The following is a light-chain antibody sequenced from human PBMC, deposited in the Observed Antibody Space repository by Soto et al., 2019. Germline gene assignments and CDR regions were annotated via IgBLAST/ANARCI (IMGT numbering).Light chain of an antibody. V-gene: IGKV4-1*01. CDR1: QRVLYSSNNKNY. Sequence: DIVMTQSPDSLAVSLGERATINCKSSQRVLYSSNNKNYLAWYQQKPGQPPKLLIYWASTRESGVPDRFSGSGSGTDFTLTISSLQAEDVAVYYCQQYYSTPLTFGGGTKVAIK. J-gene: IGKJ4*01. CDR2: WAS. CDR3: QQYYSTPLT.